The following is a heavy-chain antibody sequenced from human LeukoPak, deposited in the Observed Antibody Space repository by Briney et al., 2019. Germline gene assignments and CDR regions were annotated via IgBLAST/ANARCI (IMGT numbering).Heavy chain of an antibody. J-gene: IGHJ4*02. V-gene: IGHV1-8*01. CDR3: ARSSAAAGTYYFDY. D-gene: IGHD6-13*01. CDR1: GYTFTSYD. CDR2: MNPNSGNT. Sequence: GASVKVSCKASGYTFTSYDINWVRQATGQGLEWMGWMNPNSGNTGYAQKFQGRVTMTRNTSISTAYMELSSLRSEDTAVYYCARSSAAAGTYYFDYWGQGTLVTVSS.